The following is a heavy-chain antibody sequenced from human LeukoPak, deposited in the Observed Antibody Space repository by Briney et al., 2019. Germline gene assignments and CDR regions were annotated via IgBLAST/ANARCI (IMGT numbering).Heavy chain of an antibody. J-gene: IGHJ4*02. CDR1: GYTFTGYY. D-gene: IGHD3-16*02. Sequence: GASVKVSCKASGYTFTGYYMHWVRQAPGQGLEWMGWINPNSGGTNYAQKFQGRVTMTRDTSISTAYMELSRLRSDDTAVYYCARAHKVMITFVGVIAGPDYWGQGTLVTVSS. CDR2: INPNSGGT. V-gene: IGHV1-2*02. CDR3: ARAHKVMITFVGVIAGPDY.